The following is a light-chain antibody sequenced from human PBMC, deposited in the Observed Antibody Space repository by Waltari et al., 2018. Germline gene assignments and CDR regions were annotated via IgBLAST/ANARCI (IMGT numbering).Light chain of an antibody. Sequence: QPALPQPPSLSGSPGPSFPSPCTGTRGTVGICLPVTCYQQQPGKAPKRMMYGVNKRPSGVSDLFACAKSRSTAFLTIYGVQAEDEAHYDGCSYAGSSVFKVLFGGGTKLTVL. CDR3: CSYAGSSVFKVL. CDR1: RGTVGICLP. CDR2: GVN. V-gene: IGLV2-23*02. J-gene: IGLJ2*01.